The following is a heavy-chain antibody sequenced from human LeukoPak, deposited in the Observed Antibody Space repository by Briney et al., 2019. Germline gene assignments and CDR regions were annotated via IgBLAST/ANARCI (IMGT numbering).Heavy chain of an antibody. CDR2: INHSGST. J-gene: IGHJ4*02. V-gene: IGHV4-39*07. CDR3: AREGYEEGFDY. Sequence: SETLSLTCTVSGGSISSSSYYWGWIRQPPGKGLEWIGEINHSGSTNYNPSLKSRVTISVDTSKNQFSLKLSSVTAADTAVYYCAREGYEEGFDYWGQGTLVTVSS. CDR1: GGSISSSSYY. D-gene: IGHD5-12*01.